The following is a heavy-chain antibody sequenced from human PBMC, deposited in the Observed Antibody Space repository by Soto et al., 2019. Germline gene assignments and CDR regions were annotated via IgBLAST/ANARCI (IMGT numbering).Heavy chain of an antibody. D-gene: IGHD2-21*02. CDR3: AGDHFYCGDDCSSNY. V-gene: IGHV3-21*06. CDR2: ISSSSSSK. J-gene: IGHJ4*02. CDR1: GFTFSKYR. Sequence: EVQLVESGGGLVKPGGSLRLSCAASGFTFSKYRMNWVRQAPGKGLEWVSYISSSSSSKFYADSVKDRFTISRDNAKILLYLQMNSLRAEDTAVYYCAGDHFYCGDDCSSNYWGQGTRVTVSS.